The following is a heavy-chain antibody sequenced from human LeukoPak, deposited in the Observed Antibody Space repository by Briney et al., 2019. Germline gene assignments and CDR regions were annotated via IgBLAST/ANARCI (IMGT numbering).Heavy chain of an antibody. CDR1: GFTFSSYS. D-gene: IGHD3-9*01. CDR2: ISSSSSTI. J-gene: IGHJ4*02. CDR3: AGHYDILTGYEN. Sequence: PGGSLRLSCAASGFTFSSYSMNWVRQAPGKGLEWVSYISSSSSTIYYADSVKGQFTISRDNAKNSLYLQMNSLRAEDTAVYYCAGHYDILTGYENWGQGTLVTVSS. V-gene: IGHV3-48*04.